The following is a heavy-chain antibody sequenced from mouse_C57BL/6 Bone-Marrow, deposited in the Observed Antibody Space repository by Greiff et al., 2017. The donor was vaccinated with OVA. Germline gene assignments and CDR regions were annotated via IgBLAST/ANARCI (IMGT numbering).Heavy chain of an antibody. CDR1: GYTFTDYY. J-gene: IGHJ3*01. D-gene: IGHD4-1*01. CDR3: ARETGAWLAY. CDR2: INPNNGGT. V-gene: IGHV1-26*01. Sequence: VQLQQSGPELVKPGASVKISCKASGYTFTDYYMNWVKQSHGKSLEWIGDINPNNGGTSYNQKFKGKATLTVDKSSSTAYMELRSLTSEDSAVYYCARETGAWLAYWGQGTLVTVSA.